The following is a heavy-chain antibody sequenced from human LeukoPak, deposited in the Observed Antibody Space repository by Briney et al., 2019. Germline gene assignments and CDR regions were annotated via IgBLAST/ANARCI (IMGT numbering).Heavy chain of an antibody. D-gene: IGHD1-26*01. CDR2: ISGSGGST. J-gene: IGHJ4*02. CDR1: GFTFSSYA. CDR3: AKDLYSGSYITESPIDY. V-gene: IGHV3-23*01. Sequence: SGGSLRLSCAASGFTFSSYAMSWVRQAPGKGLEWVSAISGSGGSTYYADSVKGRFTISRDNSKNTLYLQMNGLRAEDTAVYYCAKDLYSGSYITESPIDYWGQGTLVTVSS.